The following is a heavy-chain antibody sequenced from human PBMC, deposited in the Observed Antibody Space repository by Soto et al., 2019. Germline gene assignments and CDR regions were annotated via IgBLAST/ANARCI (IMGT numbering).Heavy chain of an antibody. Sequence: XAVKVSCNVSGYPLTELSMHWVRQSPGKGLEWMGGFDPEDGETIYAQKFQGRVTMTEDTSTDTAYMGLSSLRSEDTAVYYCATDLEYSTPLVFLGHYGMDVWGQGTTVTVSS. CDR3: ATDLEYSTPLVFLGHYGMDV. J-gene: IGHJ6*02. V-gene: IGHV1-24*01. D-gene: IGHD6-6*01. CDR1: GYPLTELS. CDR2: FDPEDGET.